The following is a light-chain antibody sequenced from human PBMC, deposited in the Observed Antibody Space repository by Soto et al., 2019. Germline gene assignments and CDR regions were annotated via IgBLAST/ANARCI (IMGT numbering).Light chain of an antibody. CDR2: GAS. CDR1: QRVSNN. Sequence: EIVMTQSPGTLSVSPGERATLSCRASQRVSNNLAWYQHKPGQAPRPLIFGASTRATSVSGRFSGSGSGTEFTLTISSLHSEDFGVYYCQHYHSWPGTLGQGTKLEIK. J-gene: IGKJ2*01. CDR3: QHYHSWPGT. V-gene: IGKV3-15*01.